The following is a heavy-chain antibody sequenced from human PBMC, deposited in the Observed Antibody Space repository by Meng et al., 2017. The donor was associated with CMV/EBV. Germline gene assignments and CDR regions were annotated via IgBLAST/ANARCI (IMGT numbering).Heavy chain of an antibody. Sequence: SVKVSCKASGGTFISYALSWVRQAPGQGLEWMGGIIPIFGTAKYAQKFQGRVTITTDESTTTAYMELSSLRSEDTAVYYCARNEYSGSYLKADYWGQGTTVTVSS. V-gene: IGHV1-69*05. CDR3: ARNEYSGSYLKADY. J-gene: IGHJ4*02. D-gene: IGHD1-26*01. CDR1: GGTFISYA. CDR2: IIPIFGTA.